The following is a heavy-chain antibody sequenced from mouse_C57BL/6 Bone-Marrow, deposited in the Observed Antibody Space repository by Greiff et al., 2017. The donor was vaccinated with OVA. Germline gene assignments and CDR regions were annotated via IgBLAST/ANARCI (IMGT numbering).Heavy chain of an antibody. V-gene: IGHV14-2*01. Sequence: EVQLQQSGAELVKPGASVNLSCTASGFNIKDSYMPWVKQRTEQGLGWIGRIVPEDGETKYAPKFQGKATITADTSSNTAYLQLSSLTSEDTAVYYCAREGLWLPLYYFDYWGQGTTLTVSS. CDR2: IVPEDGET. CDR3: AREGLWLPLYYFDY. CDR1: GFNIKDSY. D-gene: IGHD2-2*01. J-gene: IGHJ2*01.